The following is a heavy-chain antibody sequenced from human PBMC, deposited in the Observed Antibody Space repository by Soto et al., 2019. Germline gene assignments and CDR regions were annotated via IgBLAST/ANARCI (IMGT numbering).Heavy chain of an antibody. J-gene: IGHJ4*02. V-gene: IGHV1-18*01. CDR2: ISTYNGNT. CDR1: GYTFTSYG. D-gene: IGHD3-10*01. CDR3: ARKKTYYYGSGNIDY. Sequence: ASVKVSCKASGYTFTSYGISWVRQAPGQGLEWMGWISTYNGNTNYAQKLQGRVTMTTDTSTSTAYMELRSLRSDDTAVYYCARKKTYYYGSGNIDYWGQGTLVTVSS.